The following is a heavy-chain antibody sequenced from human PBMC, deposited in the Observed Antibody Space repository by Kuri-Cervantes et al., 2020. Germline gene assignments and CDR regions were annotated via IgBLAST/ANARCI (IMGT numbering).Heavy chain of an antibody. CDR1: GYTFTSYY. Sequence: ASVKVSCKASGYTFTSYYMHWVRQAPGQGLEWMGIINPSGGSTSYAQKFQGRVTMTRDTSTSTVYMELSSLRSEDTAVYYCARFSSIWFGESLGWFDPWGQGTLVTVSS. V-gene: IGHV1-46*01. CDR3: ARFSSIWFGESLGWFDP. J-gene: IGHJ5*02. CDR2: INPSGGST. D-gene: IGHD3-10*01.